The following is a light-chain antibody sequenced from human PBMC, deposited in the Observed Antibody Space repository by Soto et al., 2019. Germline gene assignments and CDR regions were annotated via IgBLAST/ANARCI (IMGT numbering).Light chain of an antibody. CDR2: TND. Sequence: QSVLTQPPSASETPGQRVTISCSGSSSNIESNYVFWYQQLTGTAPKLLIHTNDQRPSGVPDRFSGSKSGTSASLAISGLRSEDEADYYCAAWDDSLSGYVFGTGTKLTVL. CDR1: SSNIESNY. J-gene: IGLJ1*01. V-gene: IGLV1-47*02. CDR3: AAWDDSLSGYV.